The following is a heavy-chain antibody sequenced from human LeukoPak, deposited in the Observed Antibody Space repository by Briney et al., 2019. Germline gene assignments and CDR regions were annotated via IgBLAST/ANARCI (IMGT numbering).Heavy chain of an antibody. D-gene: IGHD3-10*01. CDR1: GYTLTELS. V-gene: IGHV1-24*01. J-gene: IGHJ6*02. CDR3: ATEFEVRGVIIHYYYYGMDV. Sequence: ASVKVSCKVSGYTLTELSMHWMRQAPGKGLEWMGGFDPEDGETIYAQKFQGRVTMTEDTSTDTAYMELSSLRSEDTAVYYCATEFEVRGVIIHYYYYGMDVWGQGTTVTVSS. CDR2: FDPEDGET.